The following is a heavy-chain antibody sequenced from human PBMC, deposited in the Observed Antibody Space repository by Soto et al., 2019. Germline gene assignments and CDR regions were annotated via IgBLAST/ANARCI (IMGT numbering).Heavy chain of an antibody. CDR1: GFTFSSYW. CDR3: ARDSSLYCSSTSCYPGKVADAFDI. Sequence: GGSLRLSCAASGFTFSSYWMSWVRQAPGKGLEWVANIKQDGSEKYYVDSVKGRFTISRDNAKNSLYLQMNSLRAEDTAVYYCARDSSLYCSSTSCYPGKVADAFDIWGQGTMVTVSS. J-gene: IGHJ3*02. V-gene: IGHV3-7*01. CDR2: IKQDGSEK. D-gene: IGHD2-2*01.